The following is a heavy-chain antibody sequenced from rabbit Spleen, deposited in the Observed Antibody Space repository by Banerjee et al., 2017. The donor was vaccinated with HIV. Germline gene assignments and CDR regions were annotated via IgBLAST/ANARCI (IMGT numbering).Heavy chain of an antibody. CDR2: IDTGSRDFT. CDR1: GFDFSAYTF. V-gene: IGHV1S40*01. CDR3: ARDTASSFSSYGMDL. Sequence: LVEYGGDVVQPGASLTLTCTASGFDFSAYTFMCWVRQAPGKGLEWIACIDTGSRDFTYYATWAKGRFPISKTSSTTVTLQMTSLTVADTATYFCARDTASSFSSYGMDLWGQGTLVTVS. J-gene: IGHJ6*01. D-gene: IGHD6-1*01.